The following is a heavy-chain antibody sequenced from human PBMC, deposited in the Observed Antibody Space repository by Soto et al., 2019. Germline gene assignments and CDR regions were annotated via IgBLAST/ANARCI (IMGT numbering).Heavy chain of an antibody. J-gene: IGHJ4*02. CDR2: ISYDGSNK. CDR3: AKRRGSSWYGFDY. CDR1: GFTFSSYA. Sequence: QVPLVESGGGVVQPGRSLRLSCAASGFTFSSYAMHWVRQAPGKGLEWVAVISYDGSNKYYADSVKGRFTISRDNSKNTLYLQMNSLRAEDTAVYYCAKRRGSSWYGFDYWGQGTLVTVSS. D-gene: IGHD6-13*01. V-gene: IGHV3-30-3*02.